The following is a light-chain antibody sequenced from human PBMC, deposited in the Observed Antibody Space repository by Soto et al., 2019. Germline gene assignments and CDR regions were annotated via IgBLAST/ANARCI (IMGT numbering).Light chain of an antibody. CDR1: QSISSH. Sequence: DIRMYQSPSSLSATVGDTVTITCRASQSISSHLNWYQQKPGKAPNLLMYTASNLQSGVPSRFSGSGSGTDFTLTISSLQPEDFATYYCQQSYSTPISFGQGTRLEIK. J-gene: IGKJ5*01. CDR2: TAS. CDR3: QQSYSTPIS. V-gene: IGKV1-39*01.